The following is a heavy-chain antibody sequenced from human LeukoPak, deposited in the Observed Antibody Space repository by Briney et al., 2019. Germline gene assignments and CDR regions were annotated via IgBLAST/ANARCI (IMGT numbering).Heavy chain of an antibody. Sequence: GGSLRLSCAASGFAVSSKYMTWVRQAPGKGLEWVSSISSSTSYIHYADSVRGRFTISRDNAKSSVYLQMNSLRDEDTAVYYCARCFVGATLDYWGQGTLVTVSS. CDR1: GFAVSSKY. V-gene: IGHV3-21*01. D-gene: IGHD1-26*01. CDR3: ARCFVGATLDY. CDR2: ISSSTSYI. J-gene: IGHJ4*02.